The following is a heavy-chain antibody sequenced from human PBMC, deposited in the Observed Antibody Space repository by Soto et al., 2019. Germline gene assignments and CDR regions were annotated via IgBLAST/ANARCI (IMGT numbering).Heavy chain of an antibody. CDR2: IYWDDDK. Sequence: QITLKESGPPLVRPAQTLTLTCAFSGFSLTTTSMGVAWIRQPPGKALEWLALIYWDDDKRYSPSLKDRLTISKDTSRSRVDLTISNMNPEDTGTYFCAHAGDYDLLSFDHWGPGTLVTVSS. J-gene: IGHJ4*02. CDR3: AHAGDYDLLSFDH. D-gene: IGHD4-17*01. V-gene: IGHV2-5*02. CDR1: GFSLTTTSMG.